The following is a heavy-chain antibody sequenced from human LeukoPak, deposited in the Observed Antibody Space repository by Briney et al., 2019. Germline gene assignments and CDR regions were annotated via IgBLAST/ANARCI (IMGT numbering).Heavy chain of an antibody. CDR3: ARYCSGGSCLPIDAFDI. CDR1: GYTFTSYD. D-gene: IGHD2-15*01. Sequence: GESLKISCKGSGYTFTSYDINWVRQATGQGLEWMGWMNPNSGNTGYAQKFQGRVTMTRNTSISTAYMELSSLRSEDTAVYYCARYCSGGSCLPIDAFDIWGQGTMVTVSS. J-gene: IGHJ3*02. CDR2: MNPNSGNT. V-gene: IGHV1-8*01.